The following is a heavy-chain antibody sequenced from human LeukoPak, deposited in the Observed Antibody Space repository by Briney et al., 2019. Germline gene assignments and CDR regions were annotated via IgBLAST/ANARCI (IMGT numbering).Heavy chain of an antibody. CDR2: IKQGGSEK. CDR3: ARNKGLYYYDSSGTFDY. CDR1: GFTFSSYW. J-gene: IGHJ4*02. V-gene: IGHV3-7*01. Sequence: GGSLRLSCAASGFTFSSYWMSWVRQAPGKGLEWVANIKQGGSEKYYVDSVKGRFTISRDNAKNSLYLQMNSLRAEDTAVYYCARNKGLYYYDSSGTFDYWGQGTLVTVSS. D-gene: IGHD3-22*01.